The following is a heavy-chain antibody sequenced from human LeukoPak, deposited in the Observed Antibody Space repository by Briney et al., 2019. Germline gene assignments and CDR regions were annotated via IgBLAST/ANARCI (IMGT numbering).Heavy chain of an antibody. CDR2: INHSGGT. D-gene: IGHD6-13*01. V-gene: IGHV4-34*01. CDR3: ARSRSPADGDSFDY. Sequence: PSETLSLTCAVYDGSFSGYYWSWIRQPPGKGLEWIGEINHSGGTNYNPSLKSRVTISVDTSKNQFSLKLSSVTAADTAVYYCARSRSPADGDSFDYWGQGTLVTVSS. CDR1: DGSFSGYY. J-gene: IGHJ4*02.